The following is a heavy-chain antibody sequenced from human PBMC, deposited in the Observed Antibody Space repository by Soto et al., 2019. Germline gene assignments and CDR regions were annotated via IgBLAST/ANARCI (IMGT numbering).Heavy chain of an antibody. CDR3: DRGHRDKAKSVVDY. J-gene: IGHJ4*02. V-gene: IGHV4-30-4*01. CDR2: IYYNGGT. Sequence: QVQLQESGPGLVKPSQTLSLTCTVSGDSFSSGVYYWSWIRQPPGKGLEWIGYIYYNGGTYYNPYLESRLTISVDTSQNQFSQKLSSVTAADTALYFCDRGHRDKAKSVVDYWGQGTLVTVSS. CDR1: GDSFSSGVYY. D-gene: IGHD2-21*01.